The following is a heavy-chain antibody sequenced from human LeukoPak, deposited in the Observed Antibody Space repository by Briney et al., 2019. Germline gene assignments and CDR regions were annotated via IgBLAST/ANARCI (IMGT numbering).Heavy chain of an antibody. CDR2: ISSSSSYI. V-gene: IGHV3-21*01. CDR3: ARVPWLGETIPINWFDP. J-gene: IGHJ5*02. D-gene: IGHD3-10*01. Sequence: KTGGSLRLSCTASGFSFSSYNMNWVRQAPGKGLEWVSSISSSSSYIYYADSVKGRFTISRDNAKNSLYLQMNSLRAEDTAVYYCARVPWLGETIPINWFDPWGQGTLVTVSS. CDR1: GFSFSSYN.